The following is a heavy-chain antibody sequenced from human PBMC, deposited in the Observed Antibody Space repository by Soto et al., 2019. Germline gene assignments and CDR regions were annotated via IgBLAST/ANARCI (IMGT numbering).Heavy chain of an antibody. Sequence: GGSLRLSCAASGFTFDDYTMHWVRQAPGKGLEWVSLISWDGGSTYYADSVKGRFTISRDNSKNSLYLQMNSLRTEDTALYYCAKDLGYESSYYYYYSMDVWGQGTTVTVSS. CDR2: ISWDGGST. J-gene: IGHJ6*02. V-gene: IGHV3-43*01. CDR1: GFTFDDYT. D-gene: IGHD5-12*01. CDR3: AKDLGYESSYYYYYSMDV.